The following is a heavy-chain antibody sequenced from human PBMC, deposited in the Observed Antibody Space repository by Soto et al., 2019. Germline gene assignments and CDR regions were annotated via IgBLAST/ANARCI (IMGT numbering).Heavy chain of an antibody. CDR3: ARLRRSSWTTFDY. Sequence: SETLSLTCTVSGGSISSYYWSWIRQPPGKGLEWIGYIYYSGSTNYNPSLKSRVTISVDTSKNQFSLKLSSVTAADTAVYYCARLRRSSWTTFDYWGQGTLVTVSS. CDR2: IYYSGST. D-gene: IGHD6-13*01. CDR1: GGSISSYY. J-gene: IGHJ4*02. V-gene: IGHV4-59*08.